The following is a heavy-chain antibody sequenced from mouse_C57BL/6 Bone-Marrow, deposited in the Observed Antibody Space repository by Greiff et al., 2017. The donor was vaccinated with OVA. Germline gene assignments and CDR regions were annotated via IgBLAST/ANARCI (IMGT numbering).Heavy chain of an antibody. CDR1: GYTFTDYN. CDR3: ARGITTVPWYFDV. J-gene: IGHJ1*03. CDR2: INPNNGGT. Sequence: VQLQQSGPELVKPGASVKMSCKASGYTFTDYNMHWVKQSHGKSLEWIGYINPNNGGTSYNQKFKGKATLTVNKSSSTAYMELRSLTSEDSAVYYCARGITTVPWYFDVWGTGTTVTVSS. D-gene: IGHD1-1*01. V-gene: IGHV1-22*01.